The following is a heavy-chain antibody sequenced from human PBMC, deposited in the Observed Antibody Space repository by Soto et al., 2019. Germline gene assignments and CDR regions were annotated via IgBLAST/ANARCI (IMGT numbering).Heavy chain of an antibody. CDR1: GFSLSTSGVG. J-gene: IGHJ6*02. D-gene: IGHD2-15*01. V-gene: IGHV2-5*02. CDR3: AHVLVVVANYGMDV. Sequence: QITLKESGPTLVKPTQTLTLTCTFSGFSLSTSGVGVGWIRQPPGKALGWLALIYWDDDKRYSPSLTSRLTITKEPSKNQVVFTMTNMDPVDTATYYCAHVLVVVANYGMDVWGQGSTVTFSS. CDR2: IYWDDDK.